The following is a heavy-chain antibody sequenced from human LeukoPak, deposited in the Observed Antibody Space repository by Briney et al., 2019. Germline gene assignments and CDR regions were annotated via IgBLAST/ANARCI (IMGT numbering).Heavy chain of an antibody. CDR2: INPNSGGT. V-gene: IGHV1-2*02. Sequence: ASVKVSCKASGYTFIGHYMHWVRQAPGQGLEWMGWINPNSGGTNYAQKFQGRVTMTRDMSTSTVYMELSSLRSEDTAVYYCARNGATRIYYYYYMDVWGKGTTVTVSS. CDR3: ARNGATRIYYYYYMDV. D-gene: IGHD6-6*01. J-gene: IGHJ6*03. CDR1: GYTFIGHY.